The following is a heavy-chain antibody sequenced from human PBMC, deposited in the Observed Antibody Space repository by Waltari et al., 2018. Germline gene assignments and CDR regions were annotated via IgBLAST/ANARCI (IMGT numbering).Heavy chain of an antibody. CDR1: GFTFSNYW. J-gene: IGHJ4*02. CDR2: INQDGSVK. V-gene: IGHV3-7*01. D-gene: IGHD6-6*01. Sequence: EVQLVESGGDLVQLGGSLRLSCEVSGFTFSNYWMSWVRQAPGKGLGWVANINQDGSVKYYVDSVKGRFTIARDNAKNSVYLQMNSLRVEDTAVYYCARIGYSSSSSDYWGQGSLVIVSS. CDR3: ARIGYSSSSSDY.